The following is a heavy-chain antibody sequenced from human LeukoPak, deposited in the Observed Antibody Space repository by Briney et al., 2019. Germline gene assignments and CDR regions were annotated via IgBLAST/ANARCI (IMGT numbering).Heavy chain of an antibody. V-gene: IGHV3-30*18. CDR1: GFTYSSYG. D-gene: IGHD3-3*01. Sequence: PGGSLRLSCAASGFTYSSYGMHWVRQAPGKGLGWVAVLSHGRSNKYYADSVKGRFTISRDNSKNTLYLQMNSLRAEDTAVYYCAKDKAPTYYDFWSGSYYYYGMDVWGQGTTVTVSS. CDR2: LSHGRSNK. CDR3: AKDKAPTYYDFWSGSYYYYGMDV. J-gene: IGHJ6*02.